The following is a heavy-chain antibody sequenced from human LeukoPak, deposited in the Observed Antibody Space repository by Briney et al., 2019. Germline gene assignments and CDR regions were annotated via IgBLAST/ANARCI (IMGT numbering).Heavy chain of an antibody. Sequence: GGSLRLSCAASGFIFSSYAMNWVRQAPGKGLEWFSTISGGDTSTFYADSVKGRFTISRDNSKSTLYLQMNNLRAEDTAVYYCAKNLNGGNTHSDYWGQGTLVTVSS. J-gene: IGHJ4*02. CDR1: GFIFSSYA. D-gene: IGHD4-23*01. CDR2: ISGGDTST. V-gene: IGHV3-23*01. CDR3: AKNLNGGNTHSDY.